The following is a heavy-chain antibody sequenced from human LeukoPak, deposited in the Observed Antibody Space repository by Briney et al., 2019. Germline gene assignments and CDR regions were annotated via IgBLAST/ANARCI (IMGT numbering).Heavy chain of an antibody. J-gene: IGHJ4*02. D-gene: IGHD3-22*01. CDR1: GFTFSSYA. CDR3: VKSLYSYDSSGYYGDFDY. CDR2: ISSSGGSS. Sequence: GGSPRLSCSASGFTFSSYAMHWVRQAPGKGLEYVSAISSSGGSSYYADSVKGRFTISRDNSKNTLYLQMSSLRAEDTAVYYCVKSLYSYDSSGYYGDFDYWGQGTLVTVSS. V-gene: IGHV3-64D*06.